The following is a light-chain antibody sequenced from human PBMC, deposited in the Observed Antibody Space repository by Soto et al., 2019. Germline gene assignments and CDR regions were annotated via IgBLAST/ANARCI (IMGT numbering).Light chain of an antibody. J-gene: IGLJ2*01. CDR2: EVS. CDR3: SSDRDITTLVV. V-gene: IGLV2-14*01. Sequence: QSALTQPASVSGSPGQSITISCTGTGSDIGAYNYVSWYQQHPGKAPKVVIYEVSNRPSGVSNRFSGSKSGNTASLTISGLQTEDEADYYCSSDRDITTLVVFGGGTQLTVL. CDR1: GSDIGAYNY.